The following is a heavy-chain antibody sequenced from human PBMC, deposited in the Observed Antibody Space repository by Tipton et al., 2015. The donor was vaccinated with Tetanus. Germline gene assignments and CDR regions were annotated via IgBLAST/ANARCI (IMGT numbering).Heavy chain of an antibody. CDR2: VSYSGRT. V-gene: IGHV4-61*01. CDR3: ARVNNDFPKKGPFDS. J-gene: IGHJ4*02. CDR1: GGSVRSGSYS. D-gene: IGHD3-3*01. Sequence: TLSLTCTVSGGSVRSGSYSWNWIRQPPGKGLEWLAYVSYSGRTNSNYSLKSRITVSQDTSKNQFSLRLTSVTAADTAVYYCARVNNDFPKKGPFDSWGQGSLVIVSS.